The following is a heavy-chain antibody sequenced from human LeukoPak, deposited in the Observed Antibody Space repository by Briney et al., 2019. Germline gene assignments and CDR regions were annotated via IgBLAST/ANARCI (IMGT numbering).Heavy chain of an antibody. V-gene: IGHV1-69*04. Sequence: GASVKVSCKASGYTFTSYAISWVRQAPGQGLEWMGRIISILGIANYAQKFQGRVTITADKSTSTAYMELSSLRSEDTAVYYCARDVRDGFDAFDIWGQGTMVTVSS. J-gene: IGHJ3*02. CDR2: IISILGIA. CDR1: GYTFTSYA. D-gene: IGHD5-24*01. CDR3: ARDVRDGFDAFDI.